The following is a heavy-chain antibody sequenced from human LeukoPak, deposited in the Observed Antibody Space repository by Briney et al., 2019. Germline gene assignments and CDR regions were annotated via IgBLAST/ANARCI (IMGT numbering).Heavy chain of an antibody. CDR2: ISAYNGNT. CDR3: ARAAPQLRFYAFDI. V-gene: IGHV1-18*01. J-gene: IGHJ3*02. CDR1: GYTFTSYG. D-gene: IGHD3-3*01. Sequence: ASVKVSCKASGYTFTSYGISWVRQAPGQGLEWMGWISAYNGNTNYAHKLQGRVTMTTDTSTSTAYMELRSLRSDDTAVYYCARAAPQLRFYAFDIWGQGTMVTVSS.